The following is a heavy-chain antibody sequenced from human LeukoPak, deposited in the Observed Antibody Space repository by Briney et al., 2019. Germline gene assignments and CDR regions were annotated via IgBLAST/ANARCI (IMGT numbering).Heavy chain of an antibody. J-gene: IGHJ4*01. CDR1: GFTFSTHD. D-gene: IGHD1-26*01. Sequence: GGSLRLSCGASGFTFSTHDMHWVRQAPGKGLEWVAFIRYDGSHEFYADSMEGRLAISRDNSKNTLDLQMNSVRSEDTALYYCAKPSGSCGHYWRQGTRVTVSS. V-gene: IGHV3-30*02. CDR2: IRYDGSHE. CDR3: AKPSGSCGHY.